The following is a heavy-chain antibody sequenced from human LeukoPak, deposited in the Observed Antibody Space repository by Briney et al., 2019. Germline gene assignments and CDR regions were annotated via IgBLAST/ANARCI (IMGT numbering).Heavy chain of an antibody. CDR1: GFTVSSKY. J-gene: IGHJ4*02. V-gene: IGHV3-66*01. D-gene: IGHD3-22*01. CDR3: VYESSGYSGY. Sequence: GGSLRLSCAASGFTVSSKYMSWVRQAPGKGLEWVSAINSGGSTNYADSVKGRFTISRDNSKNTVYLQMNSLRGEDTAVYYCVYESSGYSGYWGQGIPVTVSS. CDR2: INSGGST.